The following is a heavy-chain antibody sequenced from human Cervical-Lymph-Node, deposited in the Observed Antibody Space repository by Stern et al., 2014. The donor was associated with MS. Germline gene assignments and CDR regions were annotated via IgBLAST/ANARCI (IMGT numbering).Heavy chain of an antibody. D-gene: IGHD3-10*02. J-gene: IGHJ4*02. CDR2: ISPMFGTA. CDR1: GGSFSNYA. V-gene: IGHV1-69*01. CDR3: AREDRPMLPVFAY. Sequence: VQLVESGADVKKPGSSVTVSCKASGGSFSNYAMNWVRQAPGQGLEWIGAISPMFGTANYAQRFQGRVTITADESTTTVYLELRTLRSEDTAVYYCAREDRPMLPVFAYWGQGTLVTVSS.